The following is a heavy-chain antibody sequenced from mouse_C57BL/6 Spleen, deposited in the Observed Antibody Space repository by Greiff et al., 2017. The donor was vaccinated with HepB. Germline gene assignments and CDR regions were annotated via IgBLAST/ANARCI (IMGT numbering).Heavy chain of an antibody. CDR2: ISSGGSYT. V-gene: IGHV5-6*01. CDR3: ARRGVVTAPYFDY. Sequence: EVQLVESGGDLVKPGGSLKLSCAASGFTFSSYGMSWVRQTPDKRLEWVATISSGGSYTYYPDSVKGRFTISRDNAKNTLYLQMSSLKSEDTAMYYCARRGVVTAPYFDYWGQGTTLTVSS. CDR1: GFTFSSYG. D-gene: IGHD2-5*01. J-gene: IGHJ2*01.